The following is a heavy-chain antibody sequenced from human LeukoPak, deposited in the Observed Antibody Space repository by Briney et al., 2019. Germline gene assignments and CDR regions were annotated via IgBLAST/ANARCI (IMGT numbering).Heavy chain of an antibody. CDR3: ARRHCGGDSCYSPLDY. V-gene: IGHV1-2*02. CDR1: GYTFTGYY. D-gene: IGHD2-21*01. Sequence: GASVKVSCKASGYTFTGYYMHWVRQAPGQGLEWMGWINPNSGGTNYAQKFQGRVTMTRDTSISTAYMELSRLRSGDTAVYYCARRHCGGDSCYSPLDYWGQGTLVTVPS. CDR2: INPNSGGT. J-gene: IGHJ4*02.